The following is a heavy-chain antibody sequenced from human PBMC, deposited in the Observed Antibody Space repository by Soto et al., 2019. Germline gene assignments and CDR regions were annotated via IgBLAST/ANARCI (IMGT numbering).Heavy chain of an antibody. V-gene: IGHV4-39*01. D-gene: IGHD1-26*01. J-gene: IGHJ6*02. CDR1: GGSISSSSYY. CDR3: EVWELRAYYYYGMDV. Sequence: SETLSLTCTVSGGSISSSSYYWGWILQPPGKGLELIWSIYYSGIAYYNPSLKSRVTISVDTSKNQFSLKLSSVTAADTAVYYCEVWELRAYYYYGMDVWGQGTTVTVSS. CDR2: IYYSGIA.